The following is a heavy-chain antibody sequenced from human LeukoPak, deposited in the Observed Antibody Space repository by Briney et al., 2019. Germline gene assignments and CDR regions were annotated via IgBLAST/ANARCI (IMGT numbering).Heavy chain of an antibody. CDR3: TRGAGWLIDY. D-gene: IGHD3-16*01. V-gene: IGHV4-59*01. J-gene: IGHJ4*02. CDR2: FHNSGTS. Sequence: SEALSLTCTVSDDSISDYYRGWIRQPPGKGLEWIGYFHNSGTSTYNPSLKSRVTISADTSKNQFSLKLNSLTTADTAVYYCTRGAGWLIDYWGQGILVTVSS. CDR1: DDSISDYY.